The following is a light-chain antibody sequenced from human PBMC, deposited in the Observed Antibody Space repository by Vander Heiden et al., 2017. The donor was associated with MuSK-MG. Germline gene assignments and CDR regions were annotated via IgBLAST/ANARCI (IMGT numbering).Light chain of an antibody. Sequence: QSALTQPASMSGSPGQSITISCTGTSGDVGGYNYVSWYQQHPGKAPKPMIFDVSNRPSGVSNRFSGSKSGNTAALIISGLQAEDEADYYCCSYTTSRTYVFGTGTKVTVL. CDR1: SGDVGGYNY. V-gene: IGLV2-14*03. J-gene: IGLJ1*01. CDR2: DVS. CDR3: CSYTTSRTYV.